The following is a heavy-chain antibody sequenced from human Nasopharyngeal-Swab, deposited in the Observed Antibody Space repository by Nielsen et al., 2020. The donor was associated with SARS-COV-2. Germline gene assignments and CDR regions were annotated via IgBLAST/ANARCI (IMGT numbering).Heavy chain of an antibody. J-gene: IGHJ6*03. Sequence: IRQPPGKGLEWIGYIYYSGSTYYNPSLKSRVTISVDTSKDQFSLKLSSVTAADTAVYYCARGYCSGGSCYRYYYYYYMDVWGKGTTVTVSS. CDR3: ARGYCSGGSCYRYYYYYYMDV. D-gene: IGHD2-15*01. CDR2: IYYSGST. V-gene: IGHV4-31*02.